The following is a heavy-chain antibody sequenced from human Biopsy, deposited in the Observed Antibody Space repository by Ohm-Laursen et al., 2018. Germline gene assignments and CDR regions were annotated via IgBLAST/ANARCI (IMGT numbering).Heavy chain of an antibody. D-gene: IGHD6-19*01. CDR3: ARTPGKAVAGRFLDL. Sequence: GTLSLTCIVSGGSTNDYFWSWIRQPAGETLEWIGRIYSSGGSSYNPSLKSRISMSMDTSNNQFSLTLTSVTAADTAVYYCARTPGKAVAGRFLDLWGRGTLVAVSS. CDR2: IYSSGGS. V-gene: IGHV4-4*07. CDR1: GGSTNDYF. J-gene: IGHJ2*01.